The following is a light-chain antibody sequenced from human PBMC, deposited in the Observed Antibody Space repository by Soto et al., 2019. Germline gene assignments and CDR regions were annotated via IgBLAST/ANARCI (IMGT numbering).Light chain of an antibody. J-gene: IGLJ2*01. V-gene: IGLV2-14*01. CDR2: DVS. CDR3: TSYTSSSTLV. Sequence: QYALTQPASVSGSPGQSITISCTGTSSDVGTYNYVSWYQQHAGKVPKLMIYDVSNRPSGFSDRFSGSKSGNTASLTISGLQAEDEADYYCTSYTSSSTLVFGGGTKVTVL. CDR1: SSDVGTYNY.